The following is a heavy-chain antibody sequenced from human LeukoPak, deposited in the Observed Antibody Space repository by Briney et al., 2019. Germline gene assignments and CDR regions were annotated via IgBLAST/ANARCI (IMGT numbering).Heavy chain of an antibody. CDR2: IIPIFGTA. CDR3: ARVRNLVAAAGTRWSPFDY. CDR1: GGTFSSYA. J-gene: IGHJ4*02. Sequence: SVRVSCKASGGTFSSYAISWVRQAPGQGLEWMGGIIPIFGTANYAQKFQGRVTITADESTSTAYMELSSLRSEDTAVYYCARVRNLVAAAGTRWSPFDYWGQGTLVTVSS. V-gene: IGHV1-69*13. D-gene: IGHD6-13*01.